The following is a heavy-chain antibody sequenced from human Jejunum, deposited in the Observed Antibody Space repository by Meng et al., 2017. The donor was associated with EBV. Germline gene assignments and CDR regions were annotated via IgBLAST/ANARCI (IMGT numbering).Heavy chain of an antibody. D-gene: IGHD2-15*01. Sequence: EATRVESGGGLRDAGGTLRLHCLYSGLTFSSYSINWVRQVPGKGLEWVSSISSAGGYIYYAESVKGRFTISRDNAKNSVYLQMNSLRVEDTAVYYCATGEGAISTATECDSWGQGTLVTVSS. CDR1: GLTFSSYS. CDR3: ATGEGAISTATECDS. J-gene: IGHJ4*02. CDR2: ISSAGGYI. V-gene: IGHV3-21*02.